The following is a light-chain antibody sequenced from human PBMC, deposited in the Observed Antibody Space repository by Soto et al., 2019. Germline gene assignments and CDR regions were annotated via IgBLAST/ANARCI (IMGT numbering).Light chain of an antibody. CDR3: MQALQTPT. CDR2: LGS. Sequence: DIVMTQSPLSLPVTPGEPASISCRSSQSLLHSNGYNYLDWYLQKPGQSPQLLIYLGSNRASGVHDRFSGSGSGTDFTLKISRVEAEDVGVYYCMQALQTPTFGQGTQVEIK. J-gene: IGKJ1*01. CDR1: QSLLHSNGYNY. V-gene: IGKV2-28*01.